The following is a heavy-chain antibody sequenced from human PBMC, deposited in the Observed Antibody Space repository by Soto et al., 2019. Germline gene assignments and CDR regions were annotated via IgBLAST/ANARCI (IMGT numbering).Heavy chain of an antibody. CDR2: INHSGST. CDR3: ARSYDRTRGYFQH. Sequence: SETLSLTCAVYGGSFSGYYWSWIRQPPGKGLEWIGEINHSGSTNYNPSLKSRVTISVDTSKNQFSLKLSSVTAADTAVYYCARSYDRTRGYFQHWGQGTLVTVSS. J-gene: IGHJ1*01. V-gene: IGHV4-34*01. CDR1: GGSFSGYY. D-gene: IGHD3-22*01.